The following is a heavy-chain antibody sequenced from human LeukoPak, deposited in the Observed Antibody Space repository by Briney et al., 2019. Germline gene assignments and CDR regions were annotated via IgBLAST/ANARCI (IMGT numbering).Heavy chain of an antibody. CDR2: INPNSGGT. V-gene: IGHV1-2*02. Sequence: GASVKVSCKASGYTFTGYYMHWVRQAPGQGLGWMGWINPNSGGTNYAQKFQGRVTMTRDTSISTAYMELSRLRSDDTAVYYCASFLDYGSGSYIFDYWGQGTLVTVSS. CDR3: ASFLDYGSGSYIFDY. J-gene: IGHJ4*02. CDR1: GYTFTGYY. D-gene: IGHD3-10*01.